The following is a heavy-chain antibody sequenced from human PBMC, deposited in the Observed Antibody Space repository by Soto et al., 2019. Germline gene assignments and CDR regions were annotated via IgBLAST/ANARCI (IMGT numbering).Heavy chain of an antibody. CDR2: IYYSGNT. V-gene: IGHV4-59*01. J-gene: IGHJ6*02. Sequence: PSETLSLTCFVSGASISSNYWSWIRQPPGKGLEWIGYIYYSGNTNYNPSLKSRVIISIDPSKNHFFLKLSSVTAADTAVYYCARGPYYYYYGLDVWGQGTTVTVSS. CDR1: GASISSNY. CDR3: ARGPYYYYYGLDV.